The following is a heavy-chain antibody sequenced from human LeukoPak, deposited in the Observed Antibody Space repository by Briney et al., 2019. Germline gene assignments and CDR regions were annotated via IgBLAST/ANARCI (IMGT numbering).Heavy chain of an antibody. CDR3: ARDDYGVFDAFDV. J-gene: IGHJ3*01. CDR1: GGSISSSNYY. V-gene: IGHV4-39*07. D-gene: IGHD4-17*01. CDR2: IYYSGST. Sequence: SETLSLTCTVSGGSISSSNYYWGWIRQPPGKGLEWIGSIYYSGSTNYNPSLKSRVTISLDTSKNQFSLKLTSVTAADTAIYFCARDDYGVFDAFDVWGQGTVVTVSS.